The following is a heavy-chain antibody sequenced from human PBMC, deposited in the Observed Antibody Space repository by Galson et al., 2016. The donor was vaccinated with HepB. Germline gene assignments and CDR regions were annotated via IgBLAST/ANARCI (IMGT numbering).Heavy chain of an antibody. D-gene: IGHD1-26*01. Sequence: SVKVSCKASAYTFTDYYLHWMRQAPGQGLEWVGWINPKSGATKSAQKFLGRVTMNSDTSISTANMELSSLPSDDPAVYYCARGGVGVEWDKGFDIWGQGTTVTVSS. CDR1: AYTFTDYY. V-gene: IGHV1-2*02. CDR3: ARGGVGVEWDKGFDI. J-gene: IGHJ3*02. CDR2: INPKSGAT.